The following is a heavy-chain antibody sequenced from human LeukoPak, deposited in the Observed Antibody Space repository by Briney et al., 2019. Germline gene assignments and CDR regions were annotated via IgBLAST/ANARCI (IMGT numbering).Heavy chain of an antibody. CDR2: ISYNGSDK. D-gene: IGHD2/OR15-2a*01. Sequence: GGSLRLSCAASGFTFSSYAMHWVRQAPGKGLVWVALISYNGSDKYYIDSVKGRFTISRDNSKNTLDLQMNSLRAEDTAVYYCAKVTFEGVDPWGQGTLVTVSS. CDR1: GFTFSSYA. CDR3: AKVTFEGVDP. V-gene: IGHV3-30*04. J-gene: IGHJ5*02.